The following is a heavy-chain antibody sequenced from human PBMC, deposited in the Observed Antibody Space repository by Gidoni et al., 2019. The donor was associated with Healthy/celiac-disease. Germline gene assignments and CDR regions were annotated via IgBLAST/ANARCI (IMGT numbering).Heavy chain of an antibody. CDR2: ISYDGSNK. V-gene: IGHV3-30*18. Sequence: QVQLVESGGGVVQPGRSLRLSCAASGFTFSSYGMHWVRQAPGKGLEWVAVISYDGSNKYYADSVKGRFTISRDNSKNTLYLQMNSLRAEDTAVYYCAKGEGYYYGMDVWGQGTTVTVSS. CDR1: GFTFSSYG. CDR3: AKGEGYYYGMDV. J-gene: IGHJ6*02.